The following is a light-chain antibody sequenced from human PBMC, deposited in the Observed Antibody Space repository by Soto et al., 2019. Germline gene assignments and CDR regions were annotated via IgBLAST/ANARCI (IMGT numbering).Light chain of an antibody. CDR2: GAS. CDR1: QSVSSN. Sequence: EVVMTQSPVTLSVSPGDRATLSCRASQSVSSNLGWFQQKFGRAPRLLMYGASTRATDVPARFSGSGSWTKFNLFLIILQFEDFAFYCCQQYRLSPKTFGQGARVEIK. V-gene: IGKV3-15*01. J-gene: IGKJ1*01. CDR3: QQYRLSPKT.